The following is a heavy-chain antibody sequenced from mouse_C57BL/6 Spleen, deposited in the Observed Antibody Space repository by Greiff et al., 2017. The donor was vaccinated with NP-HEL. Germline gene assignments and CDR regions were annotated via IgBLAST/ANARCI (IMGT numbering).Heavy chain of an antibody. J-gene: IGHJ4*01. D-gene: IGHD2-4*01. V-gene: IGHV2-2*01. CDR3: ARNARSTMITSCAMDY. CDR2: IWSGGST. Sequence: VQLQQSGPGLVQPSQSLSITCTVSGFSLTSYGVHWVRQSPGKGLEWLGVIWSGGSTDYNAAFISRLSTSKDNTKSQVFFKMNSLQADDTAIYYCARNARSTMITSCAMDYWGQGTSVTVSS. CDR1: GFSLTSYG.